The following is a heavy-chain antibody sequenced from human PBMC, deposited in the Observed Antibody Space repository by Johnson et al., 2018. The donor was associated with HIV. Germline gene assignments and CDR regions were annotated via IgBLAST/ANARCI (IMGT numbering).Heavy chain of an antibody. D-gene: IGHD4-17*01. V-gene: IGHV3-74*01. CDR3: ARELEFGDLRKNDAFDI. CDR1: GFTFSSYS. Sequence: VQLVVSGGGLVQPGGSLRLSCAASGFTFSSYSMHWVRQAPGKGLVWVSSINSDESSTNYADSVKGRFTTSRDNSKNTLYLQMNSLRAEDTAVYYCARELEFGDLRKNDAFDIWGQGTMVTVSS. CDR2: INSDESST. J-gene: IGHJ3*02.